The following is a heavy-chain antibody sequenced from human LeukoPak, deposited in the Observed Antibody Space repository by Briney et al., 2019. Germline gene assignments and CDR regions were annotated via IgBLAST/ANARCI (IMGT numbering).Heavy chain of an antibody. Sequence: PGGSLRLSCAASGFTFSSYSMNWVRQAPGKGLEWVSSISSSSSYIYYADSVKGRFTISRDNAKNSLYLQMNSLRAEDTAVYYCARPEAAAGYYFDYWGQGTLVTVSS. V-gene: IGHV3-21*01. D-gene: IGHD6-13*01. CDR2: ISSSSSYI. CDR3: ARPEAAAGYYFDY. CDR1: GFTFSSYS. J-gene: IGHJ4*02.